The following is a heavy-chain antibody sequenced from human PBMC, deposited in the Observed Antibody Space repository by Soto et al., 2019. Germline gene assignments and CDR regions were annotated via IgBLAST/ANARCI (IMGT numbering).Heavy chain of an antibody. CDR1: GFTFTAYI. J-gene: IGHJ4*02. V-gene: IGHV3-48*02. Sequence: GVSLRLSSAASGFTFTAYIRIWVRQTPGKGLEGISFISGSRTTIYYEVHVKGRFTVARDNAKNSLYLQMNSLRDEDTALYSCARDNSVGFLGFDFWGQGTLVTVSS. D-gene: IGHD2-15*01. CDR2: ISGSRTTI. CDR3: ARDNSVGFLGFDF.